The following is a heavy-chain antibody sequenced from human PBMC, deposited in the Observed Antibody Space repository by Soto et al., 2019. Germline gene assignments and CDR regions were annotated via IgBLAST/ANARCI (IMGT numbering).Heavy chain of an antibody. CDR2: IIPIFGTA. CDR1: GGTFSSYA. V-gene: IGHV1-69*13. D-gene: IGHD3-10*01. Sequence: SVKVSCKASGGTFSSYAISWVRQAPGQGLEWMGGIIPIFGTANYAQKFQGRVTITADESTSTAYMELSSLRSEDTAVYYCARGPMVRGVIDWFDPWGQGTLVTVSS. J-gene: IGHJ5*02. CDR3: ARGPMVRGVIDWFDP.